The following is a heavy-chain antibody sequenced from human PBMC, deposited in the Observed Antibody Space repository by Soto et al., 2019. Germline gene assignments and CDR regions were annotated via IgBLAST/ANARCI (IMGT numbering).Heavy chain of an antibody. CDR2: ISYDESNK. Sequence: HPVGSLRLSCAASGFTFSSYGMHWVRQAPGKGLEWVAVISYDESNKYYADSVKGRFTISRDNSKNTLYLQMNSLRAEDTAVYYCTKGVVVITSYFQHWGQGTLVTVSS. CDR3: TKGVVVITSYFQH. V-gene: IGHV3-30*18. CDR1: GFTFSSYG. J-gene: IGHJ1*01. D-gene: IGHD3-22*01.